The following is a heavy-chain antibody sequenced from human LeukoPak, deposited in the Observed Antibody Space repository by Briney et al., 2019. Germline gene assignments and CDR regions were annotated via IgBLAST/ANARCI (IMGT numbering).Heavy chain of an antibody. J-gene: IGHJ6*03. CDR1: GYTFTSYG. D-gene: IGHD1-26*01. Sequence: ASVKVSCKASGYTFTSYGISWVRQDPGQGLEWMGWISAYNGHTNYAQKLQGRVTMTTDTSTSTAYMELRSLRSDDTAVYYCAREGGVGPTAPPDYYSYQMDVWGKGTTVTVSS. CDR3: AREGGVGPTAPPDYYSYQMDV. CDR2: ISAYNGHT. V-gene: IGHV1-18*01.